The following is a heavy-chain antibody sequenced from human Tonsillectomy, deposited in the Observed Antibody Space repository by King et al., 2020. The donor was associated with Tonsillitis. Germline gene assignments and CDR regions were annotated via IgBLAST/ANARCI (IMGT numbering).Heavy chain of an antibody. Sequence: VQLVESGGGLVQPGGSLRLSCAASGFTFSSYAMSWVRQAPGKGLEWVSAISGSGGSTYYADSVKGRFTISRDNSKNTLYLQMNSLRAEDTAVYYCAKDSYSSSWSVDPHFDYWGQGTLVTVSS. CDR3: AKDSYSSSWSVDPHFDY. CDR2: ISGSGGST. D-gene: IGHD6-13*01. J-gene: IGHJ4*02. V-gene: IGHV3-23*04. CDR1: GFTFSSYA.